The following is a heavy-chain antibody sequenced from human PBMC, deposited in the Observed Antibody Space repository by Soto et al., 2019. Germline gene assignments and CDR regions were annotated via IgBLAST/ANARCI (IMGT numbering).Heavy chain of an antibody. Sequence: EVQLVESGGGLVRPGGSLRLSCAASGFPFITYDMNWVRQAPGKGLEWVSSISDSGNDIYYADSVKGRFTISRDNAKNSLYLQMNSLRAEDTAVYYCARDRSKGYFDPWGQGTLVTVSS. CDR1: GFPFITYD. J-gene: IGHJ5*02. V-gene: IGHV3-21*01. D-gene: IGHD5-12*01. CDR3: ARDRSKGYFDP. CDR2: ISDSGNDI.